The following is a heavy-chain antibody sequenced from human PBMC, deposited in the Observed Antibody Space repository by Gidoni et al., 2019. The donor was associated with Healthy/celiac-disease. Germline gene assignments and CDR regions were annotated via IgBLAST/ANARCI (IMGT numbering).Heavy chain of an antibody. J-gene: IGHJ6*03. CDR3: ARGGYSSSFKSDYYYYMDV. Sequence: EVQRVEYGGGLVQHGGSLRLSCAASGFTFSSYWMHLVRQAPGKGLVWVARINSDGMSTSYADSVKGRFTISRDNAKNTLYLQMNSLRAEDTAVYYCARGGYSSSFKSDYYYYMDVWGKGTTVTVSS. V-gene: IGHV3-74*01. CDR2: INSDGMST. CDR1: GFTFSSYW. D-gene: IGHD6-6*01.